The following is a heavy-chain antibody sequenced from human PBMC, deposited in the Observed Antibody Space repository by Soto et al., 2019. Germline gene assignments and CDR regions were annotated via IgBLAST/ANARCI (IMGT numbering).Heavy chain of an antibody. Sequence: SETLSLTCPVSGGSISSGDYYWSWIRQPPGKGLEWIGYIYYSGSTYYNPSLKSRVTISVDTSKNQFSLKLSSVTAADTAVYYCARGVREWPYGDSPLDYWGQGTLVTVSS. J-gene: IGHJ4*02. CDR3: ARGVREWPYGDSPLDY. CDR1: GGSISSGDYY. D-gene: IGHD4-17*01. CDR2: IYYSGST. V-gene: IGHV4-30-4*01.